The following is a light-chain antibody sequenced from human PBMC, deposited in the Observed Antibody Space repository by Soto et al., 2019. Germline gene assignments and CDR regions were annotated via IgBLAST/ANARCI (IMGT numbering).Light chain of an antibody. CDR1: QSLLHSDGYNY. V-gene: IGKV2-28*01. CDR3: MQALQTPFT. CDR2: LVS. J-gene: IGKJ5*01. Sequence: DIVMTQSPLSLPVTPGEPASISCRSSQSLLHSDGYNYLDWYLQKPGQSPQLLIYLVSNRASGVPDRLSGSGSGTDFTLKISRVEAEDVGVYYCMQALQTPFTFGQGTRLEIK.